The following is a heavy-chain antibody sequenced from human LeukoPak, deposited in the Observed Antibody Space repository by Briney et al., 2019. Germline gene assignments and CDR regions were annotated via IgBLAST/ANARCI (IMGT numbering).Heavy chain of an antibody. J-gene: IGHJ4*02. D-gene: IGHD3-22*01. CDR2: ISGSGGST. CDR3: AKRENYYDSSGYRGYFDY. CDR1: GFTFSSDA. Sequence: GGSLRLSCAASGFTFSSDAMSWVRQAPGKGLEWVSAISGSGGSTYYADSVKGRFTISRDNSKNTLYLQMNSLRAEDTAVYYCAKRENYYDSSGYRGYFDYWGQGTLVTVSS. V-gene: IGHV3-23*01.